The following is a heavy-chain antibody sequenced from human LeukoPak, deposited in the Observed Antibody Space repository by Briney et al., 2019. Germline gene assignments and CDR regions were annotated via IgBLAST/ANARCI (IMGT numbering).Heavy chain of an antibody. J-gene: IGHJ4*02. V-gene: IGHV4-4*09. CDR3: AREGYQGGHFDY. CDR2: IYTSGST. D-gene: IGHD2-15*01. Sequence: PSETLSLTFTVAGGSISSYYWSWIRQPPGKGREWVGYIYTSGSTNYNPSLKSRGTISGDTSKNQFSPKLGTVTAASTAVCCCAREGYQGGHFDYWGQGTLVTVSS. CDR1: GGSISSYY.